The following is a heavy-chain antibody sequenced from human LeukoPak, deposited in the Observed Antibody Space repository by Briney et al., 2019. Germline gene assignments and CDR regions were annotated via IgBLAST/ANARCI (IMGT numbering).Heavy chain of an antibody. D-gene: IGHD5-12*01. CDR3: ARAVGYKAFDI. V-gene: IGHV4-38-2*02. CDR1: GYSISSGYY. Sequence: SETLSLTCTVSGYSISSGYYWGWIRQPPGEGLEWIGTIFYSGSTYYNPSLKSRVSISVDTSKNQFSLKLSSVTAADTAVYYCARAVGYKAFDIWGQGTMVTVSS. CDR2: IFYSGST. J-gene: IGHJ3*02.